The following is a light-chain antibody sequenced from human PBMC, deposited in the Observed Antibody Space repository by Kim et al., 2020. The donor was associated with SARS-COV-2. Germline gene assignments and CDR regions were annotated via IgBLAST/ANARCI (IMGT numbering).Light chain of an antibody. J-gene: IGLJ7*01. CDR2: DDS. CDR3: HLCDSSCV. V-gene: IGLV3-21*02. Sequence: PGERGRITFGGKNIGIGGVPWYQQKPGQAPVLYGYDDSDRPSGIPERVSGSKSGNTVTLTISRVEAGDEADYYCHLCDSSCVFGGGTQLTVL. CDR1: NIGIGG.